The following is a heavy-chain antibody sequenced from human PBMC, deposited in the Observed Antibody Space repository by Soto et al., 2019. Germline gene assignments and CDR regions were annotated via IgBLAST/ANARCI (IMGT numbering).Heavy chain of an antibody. CDR3: ARDHSVTTYWDFDL. V-gene: IGHV1-46*03. J-gene: IGHJ2*01. D-gene: IGHD4-17*01. CDR1: GYTFTSYY. CDR2: INHSGGST. Sequence: QVQLVQSGAEVKKPGASVKVSCKASGYTFTSYYLHWVRQAPGQGLEWMGIINHSGGSTSYGQKFQGRVAMTRDTSTSTVHTELSSLRYEDTAEDYCARDHSVTTYWDFDLWGRGTLVTVSS.